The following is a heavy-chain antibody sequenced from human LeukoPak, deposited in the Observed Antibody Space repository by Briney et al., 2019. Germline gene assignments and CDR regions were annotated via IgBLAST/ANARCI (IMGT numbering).Heavy chain of an antibody. CDR2: INPNSGGT. J-gene: IGHJ3*02. D-gene: IGHD3-3*01. CDR3: ARDGGFFFGVVILDAFDI. CDR1: GYTFTGYY. V-gene: IGHV1-2*06. Sequence: GASVKVSCKASGYTFTGYYMHWVRQAPGQGLEWMGRINPNSGGTNYAQKFQGRVTMTRDTSISTAYMELSRVRSDDTAVYYCARDGGFFFGVVILDAFDIWGQGTMVTVSS.